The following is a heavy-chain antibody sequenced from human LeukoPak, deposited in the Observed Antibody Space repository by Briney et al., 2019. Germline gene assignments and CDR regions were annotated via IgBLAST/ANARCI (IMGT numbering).Heavy chain of an antibody. Sequence: GALRLSCSTSGFTFWEYYMSLIRQAPGKGLEWVSYISSSGSTIYYADSVKGRFTISRDNAKNSLYLQMNSLRAEDTAVYYSARGHTPIVRGVGIDYWGQGTLVTVSS. J-gene: IGHJ4*02. CDR3: ARGHTPIVRGVGIDY. D-gene: IGHD3-10*01. V-gene: IGHV3-11*04. CDR1: GFTFWEYY. CDR2: ISSSGSTI.